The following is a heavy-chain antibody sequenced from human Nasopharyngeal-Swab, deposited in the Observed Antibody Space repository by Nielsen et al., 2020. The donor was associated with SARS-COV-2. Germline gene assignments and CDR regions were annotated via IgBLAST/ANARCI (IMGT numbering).Heavy chain of an antibody. CDR1: GFTFSSYW. V-gene: IGHV3-7*03. D-gene: IGHD3-3*01. Sequence: GESLKISCAASGFTFSSYWMSWVRQAPGKGLEWVANIKQDGSEKYYVDSVKGRFTISRDNAKNLLYLQMNSLRAEDTAVYYCARDPNLDDFCFDYWGQGTLVTVSS. CDR2: IKQDGSEK. CDR3: ARDPNLDDFCFDY. J-gene: IGHJ4*02.